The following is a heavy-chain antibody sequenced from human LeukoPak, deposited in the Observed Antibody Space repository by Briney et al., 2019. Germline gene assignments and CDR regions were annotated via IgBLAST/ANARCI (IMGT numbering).Heavy chain of an antibody. Sequence: ASVKVSCKASGYTFTSYGISWVRQAPGQGLEWMGWISAYNGNTNYAQKLQGRVTMTTDTSTSTVYMELSSLRSEDTAVYYCARDTGYSQINNFDYWGQGTLVTVSS. J-gene: IGHJ4*02. CDR1: GYTFTSYG. V-gene: IGHV1-18*01. CDR2: ISAYNGNT. CDR3: ARDTGYSQINNFDY. D-gene: IGHD5-24*01.